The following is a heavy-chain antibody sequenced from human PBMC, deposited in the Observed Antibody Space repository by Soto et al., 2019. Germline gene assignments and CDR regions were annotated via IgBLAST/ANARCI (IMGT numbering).Heavy chain of an antibody. D-gene: IGHD3-9*01. CDR1: GFTFSSYA. V-gene: IGHV3-23*01. CDR3: AKNPKLSVWTGYHNYFDP. J-gene: IGHJ5*02. Sequence: GGSLRLSCTASGFTFSSYAMTWVRQAPGKGLEWVSGISGSGESTYYADSVKGRFTISRDNSKNTVYLQMHSLRAEDTAIYYCAKNPKLSVWTGYHNYFDPWGQGTLVTVSS. CDR2: ISGSGEST.